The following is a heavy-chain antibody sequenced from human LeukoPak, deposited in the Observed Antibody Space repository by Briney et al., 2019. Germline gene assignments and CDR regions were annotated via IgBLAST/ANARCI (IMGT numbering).Heavy chain of an antibody. V-gene: IGHV4-59*08. CDR1: GFTFSSYA. Sequence: GSLRLSCAASGFTFSSYAMSWVRQAPAKGLEWIGYVYYSGSTNYNPSLKSRVTISVDTSKKQFSLKLSSVTAADTAVYYCARRPDGTSHFDYWGQGTLVTVSS. D-gene: IGHD6-6*01. J-gene: IGHJ4*02. CDR3: ARRPDGTSHFDY. CDR2: VYYSGST.